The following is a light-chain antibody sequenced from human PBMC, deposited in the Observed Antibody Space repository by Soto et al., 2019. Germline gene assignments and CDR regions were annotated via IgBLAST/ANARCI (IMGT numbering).Light chain of an antibody. J-gene: IGKJ1*01. CDR2: GAS. CDR1: QSVSSSY. Sequence: EIVLTQSPGTLSLSPGERATLSCRASQSVSSSYLAWYQQKPGQAPRLLIYGASGRATGIPDRFSGSGSGTDFILTISRLEPEDFAVYYCQQYGSSRTFGQGTKVEIK. CDR3: QQYGSSRT. V-gene: IGKV3-20*01.